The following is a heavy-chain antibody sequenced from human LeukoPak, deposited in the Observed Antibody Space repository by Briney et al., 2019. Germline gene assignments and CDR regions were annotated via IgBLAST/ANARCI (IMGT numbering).Heavy chain of an antibody. CDR3: ARDSYGMDV. CDR1: GFIFRNYV. CDR2: ITTTGGST. Sequence: GGSLRLSCAASGFIFRNYVMRWVRQAPGKRLAWVSTITTTGGSTDYADSVKGRFTISRDNSKNTLYLQMNSLRAEDTAVYYCARDSYGMDVWGQGTTVTVSS. J-gene: IGHJ6*02. V-gene: IGHV3-23*01.